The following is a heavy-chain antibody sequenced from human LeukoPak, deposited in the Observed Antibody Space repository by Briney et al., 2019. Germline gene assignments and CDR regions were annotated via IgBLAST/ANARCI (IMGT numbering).Heavy chain of an antibody. D-gene: IGHD1-1*01. CDR2: ISSSTSTI. Sequence: GVLRLSCAASGFTFSSYMMNWVRQAPGKGLEWISYISSSTSTIFYADSVKGRFTISRDNAKNALYLQMNSLRAEDTAVYYCARGLRETGLDSWGQGTLVTVSS. CDR1: GFTFSSYM. J-gene: IGHJ4*02. CDR3: ARGLRETGLDS. V-gene: IGHV3-48*01.